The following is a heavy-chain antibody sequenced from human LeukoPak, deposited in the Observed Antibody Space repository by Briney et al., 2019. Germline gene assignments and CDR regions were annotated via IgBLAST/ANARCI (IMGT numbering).Heavy chain of an antibody. CDR2: IKQDESEQ. Sequence: GGTRRFSCAASGFTFSSYWMSWVRQAPGKGLEWVANIKQDESEQYYVDSLKGRFTISRDNAKNSLYLQMNSLRAEDTAVYYCARDKIEGPTKLDYWGQGILVTVSS. J-gene: IGHJ4*02. D-gene: IGHD1-1*01. V-gene: IGHV3-7*01. CDR1: GFTFSSYW. CDR3: ARDKIEGPTKLDY.